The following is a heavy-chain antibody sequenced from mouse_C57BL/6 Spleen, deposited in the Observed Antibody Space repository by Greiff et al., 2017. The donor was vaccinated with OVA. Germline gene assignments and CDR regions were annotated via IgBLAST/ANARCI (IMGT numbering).Heavy chain of an antibody. J-gene: IGHJ4*01. Sequence: EVQLQQSGPELVKPGASVKISCKASGYTFTDYYMNWVKQSPGKSLEWIGDINPNNGGTSYNQKFKGKATLTVDKSSSTAYMELRSLTSEDSAVNYCARRSSGPYYSMDYWGQGTSVTVSS. CDR1: GYTFTDYY. CDR3: ARRSSGPYYSMDY. CDR2: INPNNGGT. V-gene: IGHV1-26*01. D-gene: IGHD3-2*02.